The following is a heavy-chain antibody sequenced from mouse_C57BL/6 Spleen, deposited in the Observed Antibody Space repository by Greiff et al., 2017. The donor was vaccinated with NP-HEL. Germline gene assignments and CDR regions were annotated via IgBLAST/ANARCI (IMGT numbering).Heavy chain of an antibody. CDR2: ISSGSSTI. J-gene: IGHJ4*01. CDR3: ARGGITTVVGQMDY. CDR1: GFTFSDYG. Sequence: QLKESGGALLPPFFSLKLSFSSSGFTFSDYGMHWVRQAPEKGLEWVAYISSGSSTIYYADTVKGRFTISRDNAKNTLFLQMTSLRSEDTAMYYCARGGITTVVGQMDYWGQGTSVTVSS. D-gene: IGHD1-1*01. V-gene: IGHV5-17*01.